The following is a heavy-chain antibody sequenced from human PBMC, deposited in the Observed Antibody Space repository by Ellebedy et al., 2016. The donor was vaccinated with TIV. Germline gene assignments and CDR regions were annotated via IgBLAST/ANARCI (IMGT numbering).Heavy chain of an antibody. J-gene: IGHJ4*02. CDR2: IIPIFGTA. D-gene: IGHD5-18*01. V-gene: IGHV1-69*13. CDR3: ARGPLAQGYSYGWPFDY. CDR1: GGTFSSYA. Sequence: SVKVSXXASGGTFSSYAISWVRQAPGQGLEWMGGIIPIFGTANYAQKFQGRVTITADESTSTAYMELSSLRSEDTAVYYCARGPLAQGYSYGWPFDYWGQGTLVTVSS.